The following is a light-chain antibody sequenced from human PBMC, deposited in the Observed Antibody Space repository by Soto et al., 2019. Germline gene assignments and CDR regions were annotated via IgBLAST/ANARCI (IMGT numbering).Light chain of an antibody. J-gene: IGKJ1*01. CDR1: QSSSSY. CDR2: AAS. V-gene: IGKV1-39*01. CDR3: RPSYCILCT. Sequence: TQSKTNLSGFVGDSVTITCRASQSSSSYLNWYQQKPGKAPKLLIYAASSLHSGVASRFSGSGSVTEFTLTIISLRPDDFATYYRRPSYCILCTFG.